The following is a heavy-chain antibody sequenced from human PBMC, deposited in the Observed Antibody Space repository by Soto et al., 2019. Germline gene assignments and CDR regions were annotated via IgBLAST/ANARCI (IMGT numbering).Heavy chain of an antibody. V-gene: IGHV4-4*02. CDR1: NGSINTSFW. CDR2: LYHHGST. D-gene: IGHD4-17*01. Sequence: QVQLQESGPGLVKPSETLSLTCAVSNGSINTSFWWSWVRQSPGKALEWIGELYHHGSTNYNPSLKSRVTVSIDKSKNQFSLKLYSVTTADTAIYYCARRFSVTTMRGFFDSWGQGSLVTVSS. CDR3: ARRFSVTTMRGFFDS. J-gene: IGHJ4*02.